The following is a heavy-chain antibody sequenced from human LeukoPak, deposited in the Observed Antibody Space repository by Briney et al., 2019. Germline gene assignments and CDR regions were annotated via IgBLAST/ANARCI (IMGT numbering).Heavy chain of an antibody. CDR2: INNDGSMR. Sequence: GGSLRLSCAASGFTFRRYGMHWVRHAPGKGLVWVSRINNDGSMRTYADSVEGRFTSYRDNAKNTLYLQMNSLRADDTAVYYCARDPNYDSSGYAFDYWGQGTLVTVSS. V-gene: IGHV3-74*01. CDR1: GFTFRRYG. CDR3: ARDPNYDSSGYAFDY. D-gene: IGHD3-22*01. J-gene: IGHJ4*02.